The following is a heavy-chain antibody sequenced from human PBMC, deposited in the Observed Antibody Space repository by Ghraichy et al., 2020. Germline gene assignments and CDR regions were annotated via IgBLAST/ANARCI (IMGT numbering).Heavy chain of an antibody. V-gene: IGHV3-48*01. CDR3: ARCWMYLWSEDY. D-gene: IGHD3-10*01. J-gene: IGHJ4*02. CDR2: ISGTSVTI. Sequence: GESLNIYCAASGFNFSHYSMNWVRQAPGKGLEWVSYISGTSVTIYYADSVKGRFTISRDDAKNSLYLQMNSLRADDTAVYYCARCWMYLWSEDYWGQGTLVTVSS. CDR1: GFNFSHYS.